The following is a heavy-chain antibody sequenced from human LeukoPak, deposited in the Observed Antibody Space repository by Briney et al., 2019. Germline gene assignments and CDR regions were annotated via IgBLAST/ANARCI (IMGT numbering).Heavy chain of an antibody. D-gene: IGHD6-13*01. CDR2: IGASGEGT. CDR3: AKTVGYSNI. V-gene: IGHV3-23*01. CDR1: GLTFRNYT. J-gene: IGHJ3*02. Sequence: RGSLRLSCAASGLTFRNYTMYWVRQAPGKGLESVSGIGASGEGTYYADSVKGRFTISSDDSKNTLYLQMNSLRAEDTAMYYCAKTVGYSNIWGQGTMVTVSS.